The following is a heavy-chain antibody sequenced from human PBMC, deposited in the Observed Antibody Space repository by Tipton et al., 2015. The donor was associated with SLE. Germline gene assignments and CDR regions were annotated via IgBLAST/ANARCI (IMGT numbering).Heavy chain of an antibody. D-gene: IGHD6-19*01. CDR2: IYYSGST. J-gene: IGHJ4*02. V-gene: IGHV4-59*01. Sequence: LRLSCTVSGGSISSYYWSCIRQPPGKGLEWIGYIYYSGSTNYNPSLKSRVTISVDTSKNQFSLKLSSVTAADTAVYYCASWSPERTSGWSRFDYWGQGTLVTVSS. CDR3: ASWSPERTSGWSRFDY. CDR1: GGSISSYY.